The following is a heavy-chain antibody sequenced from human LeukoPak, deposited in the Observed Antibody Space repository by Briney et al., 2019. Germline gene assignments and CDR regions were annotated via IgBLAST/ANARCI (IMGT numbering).Heavy chain of an antibody. V-gene: IGHV4-4*07. CDR2: IYTSGST. Sequence: SETLSLTCSVSGGSISSYYWSWIRQPAGKGLEWIGRIYTSGSTNYNPSLKSRVTISVDTSKNQFSLKLSSVTAADTAVYYCASGLFPGEPTDYWGQGTLVTVSS. J-gene: IGHJ4*02. CDR3: ASGLFPGEPTDY. CDR1: GGSISSYY. D-gene: IGHD1-14*01.